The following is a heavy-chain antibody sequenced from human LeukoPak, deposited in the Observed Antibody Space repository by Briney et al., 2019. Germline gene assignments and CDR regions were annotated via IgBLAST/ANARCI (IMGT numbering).Heavy chain of an antibody. D-gene: IGHD6-19*01. J-gene: IGHJ3*02. CDR3: AQGRIAVADHAFDI. Sequence: PTAKVSCKPSGGTFSSYAISWVRQAPRQGLDWMGRIIPIFGTANYAQKFQGRVTITADKSTSTAYMELSSLRSEDTAVYYCAQGRIAVADHAFDIWGQGTMVTVSS. V-gene: IGHV1-69*06. CDR2: IIPIFGTA. CDR1: GGTFSSYA.